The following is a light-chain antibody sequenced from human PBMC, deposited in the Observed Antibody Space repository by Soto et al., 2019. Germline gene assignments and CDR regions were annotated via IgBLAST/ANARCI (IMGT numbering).Light chain of an antibody. J-gene: IGKJ4*01. V-gene: IGKV1-8*01. Sequence: AIRMTQSPSSFSASTGDRVTITCRASQGISSYLAWYQQKPGKPPKLLIYAASTLQSGVPSRFSGSGSGTDFTLTFSCLQSEDFATYYCQQYYSYPLTFGGGTKVEIK. CDR3: QQYYSYPLT. CDR1: QGISSY. CDR2: AAS.